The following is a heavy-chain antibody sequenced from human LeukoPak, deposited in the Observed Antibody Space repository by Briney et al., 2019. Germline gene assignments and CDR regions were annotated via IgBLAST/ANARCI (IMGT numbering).Heavy chain of an antibody. V-gene: IGHV3-48*02. D-gene: IGHD6-13*01. CDR2: ISSSSSTI. CDR3: ATIPGIAAAGTNY. CDR1: GFTFSSYS. J-gene: IGHJ4*02. Sequence: QPGGSLRLSCAASGFTFSSYSINWVRQAPGKGLEWVSYISSSSSTIYYADSVKGRFTISRDNAKNPLYLQMNSLRDEDTAVYYCATIPGIAAAGTNYWGQGTLVTVSS.